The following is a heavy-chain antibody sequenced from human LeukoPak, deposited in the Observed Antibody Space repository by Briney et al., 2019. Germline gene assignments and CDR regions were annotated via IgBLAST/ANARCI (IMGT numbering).Heavy chain of an antibody. CDR2: INPNSGGT. D-gene: IGHD2-2*01. V-gene: IGHV1-2*02. Sequence: ASVKVSCKASGYTFTGYYMHWVRQAPGQGLEWMGWINPNSGGTNYAQKFQGRVTMTRDTSISTAYMELSRLRSDDTAVYFCARGGSPAATWLSWFDPWGQGTLVTVSS. J-gene: IGHJ5*02. CDR3: ARGGSPAATWLSWFDP. CDR1: GYTFTGYY.